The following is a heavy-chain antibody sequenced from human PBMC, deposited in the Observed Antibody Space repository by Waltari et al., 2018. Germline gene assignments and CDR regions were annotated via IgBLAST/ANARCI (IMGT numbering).Heavy chain of an antibody. CDR3: ALELRGYYGMDV. CDR1: GYTFTGYY. V-gene: IGHV1-2*06. Sequence: QVQLVQSGAEVKKPGASVKVSCKASGYTFTGYYMHWVRQAPGQGLEWMGRINPNRGGTNYAQKFQGRVTMTRDTSISTAYMELSRLRSDDTAVYYCALELRGYYGMDVWGQGTTVTVSS. CDR2: INPNRGGT. D-gene: IGHD1-7*01. J-gene: IGHJ6*02.